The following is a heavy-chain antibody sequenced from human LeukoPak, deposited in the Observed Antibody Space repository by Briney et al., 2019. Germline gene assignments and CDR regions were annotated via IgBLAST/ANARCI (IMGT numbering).Heavy chain of an antibody. Sequence: GGSLRLSCAASGFTFSSYGTHWVRQAPGKGLEWVAFIRYDGSNKYYADSVKGRFTISRDNSKNTLYLQMNSLRAEDSAVYYCAQAYYSSDLTAPGYWGQGTLVTVSS. CDR3: AQAYYSSDLTAPGY. CDR2: IRYDGSNK. D-gene: IGHD6-19*01. CDR1: GFTFSSYG. J-gene: IGHJ4*02. V-gene: IGHV3-30*02.